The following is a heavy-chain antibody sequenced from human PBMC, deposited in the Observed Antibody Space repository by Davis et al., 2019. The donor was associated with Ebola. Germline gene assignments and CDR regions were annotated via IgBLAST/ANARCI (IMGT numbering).Heavy chain of an antibody. CDR3: ARGSYPARGWLDP. J-gene: IGHJ5*02. Sequence: SETLSLTCTVSGDSIISGDYSWSWIRQPPGKGLAWIGHIYHTGSPAYSSSLKSRVSISLDWSKNQFSLMLRSATAADTAIYYCARGSYPARGWLDPWGQGTLVTVSS. CDR2: IYHTGSP. CDR1: GDSIISGDYS. V-gene: IGHV4-30-2*01.